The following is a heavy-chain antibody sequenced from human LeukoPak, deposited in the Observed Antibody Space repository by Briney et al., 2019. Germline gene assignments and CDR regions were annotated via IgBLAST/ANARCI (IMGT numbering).Heavy chain of an antibody. D-gene: IGHD4-17*01. V-gene: IGHV3-30*18. J-gene: IGHJ4*02. CDR1: GFTLSNAW. CDR3: AKIPTANGDPGDC. Sequence: PGGSLRLSCTASGFTLSNAWMNWVRQAPGKGLEWVAVISYDGSNKYYADSVKGRFTISRDNSKNTLYLQMNSLRAEDTAVYYCAKIPTANGDPGDCWGQGTLVTVSS. CDR2: ISYDGSNK.